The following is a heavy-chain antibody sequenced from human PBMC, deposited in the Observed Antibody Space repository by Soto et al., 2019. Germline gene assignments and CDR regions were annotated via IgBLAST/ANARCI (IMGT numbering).Heavy chain of an antibody. J-gene: IGHJ5*02. CDR1: GFSLDTRGVG. V-gene: IGHV2-5*01. CDR3: AHRLSAAGLFDH. D-gene: IGHD6-13*01. Sequence: QITLKESGPTLVTPRQTLTLTCTFSGFSLDTRGVGVGWVRQPPGKALEWLALIYGNDEQRLNPSLQSRLTIAKDTPKSQVVLTMTNMDPVDTATYFCAHRLSAAGLFDHWGQGTRVSVSS. CDR2: IYGNDEQ.